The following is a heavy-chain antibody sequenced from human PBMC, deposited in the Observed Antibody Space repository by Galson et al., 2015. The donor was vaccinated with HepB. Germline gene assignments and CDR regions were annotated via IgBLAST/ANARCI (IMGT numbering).Heavy chain of an antibody. CDR2: ILPIRDIA. J-gene: IGHJ4*02. V-gene: IGHV1-69*04. CDR1: GGTFSTYA. D-gene: IGHD2-2*01. Sequence: SCKASGGTFSTYAVNWVRQAPGQGLEWMGRILPIRDIANYAQKFQGRVTITADKSTSTAYMELTNLRSEDTALYYCSRGAVPAANAPLDYWGQGTLVTVSS. CDR3: SRGAVPAANAPLDY.